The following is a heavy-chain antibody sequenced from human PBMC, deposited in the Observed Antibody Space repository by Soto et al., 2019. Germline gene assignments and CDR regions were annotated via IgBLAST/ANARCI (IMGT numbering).Heavy chain of an antibody. D-gene: IGHD6-13*01. Sequence: QVQLVQSGAEVKKPGASVKVSCKASGYTFTSYDINWVRQANGRGLGWMGWMNPNIGNTGNAQKLQGRVTMTRNTSISTAYMELRSLRSEDTAVYYCARMGIHSSSWYRGGYWGQGTLVTVSS. CDR1: GYTFTSYD. CDR3: ARMGIHSSSWYRGGY. CDR2: MNPNIGNT. V-gene: IGHV1-8*01. J-gene: IGHJ4*02.